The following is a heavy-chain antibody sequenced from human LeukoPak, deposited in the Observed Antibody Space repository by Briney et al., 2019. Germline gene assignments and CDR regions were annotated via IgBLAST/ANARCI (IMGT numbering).Heavy chain of an antibody. D-gene: IGHD3-10*01. V-gene: IGHV5-51*01. J-gene: IGHJ3*02. CDR1: GYTFTSHW. Sequence: GESLKISCKTSGYTFTSHWIAWVRQMPGKGLEWMGVVYPDDSDARYGPSFQGQVTISADKSINTAYLQWSNLEASDTAMYYCARARTGGGGIHDAVDIWGQGTLVTVSS. CDR2: VYPDDSDA. CDR3: ARARTGGGGIHDAVDI.